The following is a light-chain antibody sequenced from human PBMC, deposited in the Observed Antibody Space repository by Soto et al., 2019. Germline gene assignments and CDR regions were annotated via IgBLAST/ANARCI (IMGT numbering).Light chain of an antibody. CDR2: GNS. Sequence: QAVVTQPPSVSGAPGQRVTISCTGSSSNIGAGYDVHWYQQLPGTAPKLLIYGNSNRPSGVPDRFSGSKSGTSASLAITVLQAEDEADYYCQSYDSSLSGSHVVFGGGTKLTVL. CDR1: SSNIGAGYD. V-gene: IGLV1-40*01. CDR3: QSYDSSLSGSHVV. J-gene: IGLJ2*01.